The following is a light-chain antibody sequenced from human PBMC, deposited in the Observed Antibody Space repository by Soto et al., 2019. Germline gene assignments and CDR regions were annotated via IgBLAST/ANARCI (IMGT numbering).Light chain of an antibody. V-gene: IGKV3-20*01. Sequence: EVVLTQSPGTLSLSPWERVTLSCRTSQSISGNYLAWYQHKPGQAPRLLISGTYTRATGIPDRFSGRGSGTDFSLTISRLEPGDFAVYYCQQYGSSRTFGQGTKVDIK. CDR2: GTY. CDR1: QSISGNY. J-gene: IGKJ1*01. CDR3: QQYGSSRT.